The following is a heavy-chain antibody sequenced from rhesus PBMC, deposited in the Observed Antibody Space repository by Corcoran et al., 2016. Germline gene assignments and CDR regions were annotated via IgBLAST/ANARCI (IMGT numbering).Heavy chain of an antibody. CDR2: IYVSGSST. V-gene: IGHV4-169*01. CDR3: ATPGWGAFDF. J-gene: IGHJ3*01. CDR1: GGSISSSY. Sequence: QLQLQESGPGLVKPSETLSVTCAVSGGSISSSYWSWIRQAPGKGLEWIGYIYVSGSSTNYNPSLTSRVTLSVDTSKNQLSLKLSSVTAADTAVYYCATPGWGAFDFWGQGLRVTVSS. D-gene: IGHD3-34*01.